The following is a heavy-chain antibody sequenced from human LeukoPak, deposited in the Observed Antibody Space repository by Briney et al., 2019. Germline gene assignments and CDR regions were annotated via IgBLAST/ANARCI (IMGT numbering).Heavy chain of an antibody. J-gene: IGHJ4*02. Sequence: GGSLRLSCAASGFTFSSYGMHWVRQAPGKGLEWVSFIRYDGSNKYYADSVKGRFTISRDNSKNTLYLQMNSLRAEDTAVYYCAKDRSSSSVWGYYFEYWGQGTLVTVSS. D-gene: IGHD6-6*01. CDR3: AKDRSSSSVWGYYFEY. V-gene: IGHV3-30*02. CDR2: IRYDGSNK. CDR1: GFTFSSYG.